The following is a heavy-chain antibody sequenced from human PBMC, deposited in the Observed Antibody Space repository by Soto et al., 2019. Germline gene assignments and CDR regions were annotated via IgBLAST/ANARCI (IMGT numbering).Heavy chain of an antibody. CDR1: GFTFVNYA. V-gene: IGHV3-23*01. J-gene: IGHJ4*02. Sequence: EVQLLESGGGLVQPGGSLRLSCAASGFTFVNYAMSWVRQAPGKGLEWVSGISGSGGSTNYADSVKGRFTISRDNSKNTLYLQMNGLRAEDTAVYYCADYSGGFYSAFDNWGQGTLVTVSS. CDR2: ISGSGGST. D-gene: IGHD3-22*01. CDR3: ADYSGGFYSAFDN.